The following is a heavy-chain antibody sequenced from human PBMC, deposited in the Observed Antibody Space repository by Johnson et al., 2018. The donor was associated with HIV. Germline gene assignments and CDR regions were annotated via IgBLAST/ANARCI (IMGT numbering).Heavy chain of an antibody. D-gene: IGHD3-22*01. CDR3: ARVAVVRPPSRETSGYYYETYPDAFDI. CDR1: GFTFSSYW. J-gene: IGHJ3*02. CDR2: IKQDGSEK. V-gene: IGHV3-7*05. Sequence: VQLVESGGGLVQPGGSLRLSCAATGFTFSSYWMSWVRQAPGKGLEWVANIKQDGSEKYYVDSVKGRFTISRDNAKNSLYLKMNSLRAEDTAVYYCARVAVVRPPSRETSGYYYETYPDAFDIWGQGTMVIVSS.